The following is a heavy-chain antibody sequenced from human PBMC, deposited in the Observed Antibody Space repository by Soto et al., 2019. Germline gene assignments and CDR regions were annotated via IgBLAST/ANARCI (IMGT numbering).Heavy chain of an antibody. Sequence: QLQLQESGPGLVKPSETLSLTCTVSGGSISSSSYYWGWIRQPPGKGLEWIGSIYYSGSTYYNPSLKSRVTISVDTSKNQFSLKLSSVTAADTAVYYCASITSAWEPRDYWGQGTLVTVSS. CDR3: ASITSAWEPRDY. J-gene: IGHJ4*02. V-gene: IGHV4-39*01. D-gene: IGHD1-26*01. CDR2: IYYSGST. CDR1: GGSISSSSYY.